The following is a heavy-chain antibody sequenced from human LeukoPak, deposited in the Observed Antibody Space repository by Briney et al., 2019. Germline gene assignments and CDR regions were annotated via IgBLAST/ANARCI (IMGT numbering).Heavy chain of an antibody. J-gene: IGHJ6*02. CDR3: ARHLKYSSSCYGMDV. CDR2: IYTSGST. V-gene: IGHV4-61*08. CDR1: GGSISSGDYY. D-gene: IGHD6-13*01. Sequence: SETLSLTCTVSGGSISSGDYYWSWIRQPPGKGLEWIGYIYTSGSTNYNPSLKSRVTMSVDTSKNQFSLKLSSVTAADTAVYYCARHLKYSSSCYGMDVWGQGTTVTVSS.